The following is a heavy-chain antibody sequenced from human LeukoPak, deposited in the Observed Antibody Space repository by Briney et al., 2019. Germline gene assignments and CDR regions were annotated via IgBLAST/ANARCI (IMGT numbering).Heavy chain of an antibody. Sequence: GGSLRLSRSASGFSFSTYWMSWVRQTPETGLEFVANIDRDGSVRNYMDSLRGRSTISRDNAKKSMYLEINSLRADDTAVYYCARDPGSSSFDLWGRGALVTVSS. CDR3: ARDPGSSSFDL. CDR2: IDRDGSVR. CDR1: GFSFSTYW. V-gene: IGHV3-7*01. J-gene: IGHJ4*02. D-gene: IGHD6-13*01.